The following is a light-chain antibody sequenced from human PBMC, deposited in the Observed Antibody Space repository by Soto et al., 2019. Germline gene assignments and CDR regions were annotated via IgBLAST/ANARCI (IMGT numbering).Light chain of an antibody. CDR1: QSVSTN. CDR2: GPS. CDR3: QQYNNWPPLT. Sequence: EIVVTQSPATLSVSPGERVTLTCRASQSVSTNVAWYQLKPGQAPRLLIYGPSTRASGIPARFSGSGSGTEFTLTISSLQSEDFAVYYCQQYNNWPPLTFGGGTKVDI. J-gene: IGKJ4*01. V-gene: IGKV3-15*01.